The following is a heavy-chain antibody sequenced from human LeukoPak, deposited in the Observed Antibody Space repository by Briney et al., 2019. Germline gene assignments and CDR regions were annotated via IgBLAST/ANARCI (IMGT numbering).Heavy chain of an antibody. CDR3: AREDGEEYSSGWYKRNYFDN. CDR2: GDYSGGT. V-gene: IGHV4-39*07. J-gene: IGHJ4*02. D-gene: IGHD6-19*01. CDR1: GGSISSVKDY. Sequence: PSETLSLTCNVSGGSISSVKDYWAWIRQPPGKGLEWIARGDYSGGTYYNPSLESRVTISADMSKNQISLKLSFVTAADTAVYYCAREDGEEYSSGWYKRNYFDNWGQGTRVTVSS.